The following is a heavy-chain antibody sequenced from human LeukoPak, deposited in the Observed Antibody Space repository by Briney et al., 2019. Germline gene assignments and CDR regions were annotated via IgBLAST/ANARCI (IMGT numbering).Heavy chain of an antibody. CDR1: GYTFTSYG. V-gene: IGHV1-18*01. CDR3: AGSGDIVATKSFDY. J-gene: IGHJ4*02. CDR2: ISAYNGNT. Sequence: ASVKVSCKASGYTFTSYGISWVRQAPGRGLEWMGWISAYNGNTNYARKFQGRVTMTTDTSTSTAYMELRSLRSDDTAVYYCAGSGDIVATKSFDYWGQGTLVTVSS. D-gene: IGHD5-12*01.